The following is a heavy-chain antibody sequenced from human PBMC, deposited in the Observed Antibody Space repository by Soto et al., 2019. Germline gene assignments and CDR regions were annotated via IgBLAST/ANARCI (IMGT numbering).Heavy chain of an antibody. CDR1: GFSFGSYA. V-gene: IGHV3-23*01. D-gene: IGHD3-3*01. CDR3: ARWSYLDY. CDR2: ISGSDGKT. J-gene: IGHJ4*02. Sequence: GGSLRLSCAASGFSFGSYALSWVRQAPGKGLEWVSTISGSDGKTFYADSVKGRFSISRHPSQSNLYLQMNSLRADDTAMYYCARWSYLDYWGQGTRGTFS.